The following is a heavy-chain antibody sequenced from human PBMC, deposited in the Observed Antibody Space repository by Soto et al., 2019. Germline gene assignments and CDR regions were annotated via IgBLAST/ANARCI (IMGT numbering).Heavy chain of an antibody. D-gene: IGHD2-8*01. CDR2: IIPILGIA. CDR3: ARGYCTNGVCSEIFDY. V-gene: IGHV1-69*02. CDR1: GGTFSSYT. Sequence: SVKVSCKASGGTFSSYTISWVRQAPGQGLEWMGRIIPILGIANYAQKFQGRVTITADKSTSTAYMELSSLRSEDTAVYYCARGYCTNGVCSEIFDYWGQGTLVTVSS. J-gene: IGHJ4*02.